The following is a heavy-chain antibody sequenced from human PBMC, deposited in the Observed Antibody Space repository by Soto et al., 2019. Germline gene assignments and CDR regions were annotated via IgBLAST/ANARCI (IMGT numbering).Heavy chain of an antibody. D-gene: IGHD1-26*01. CDR1: GFTFSSYA. CDR3: ANAPRGSYLNDY. Sequence: GGSLRLSCAASGFTFSSYAMSWVRQAPGKGLEWVSAISGSGGSTYYADSVKGRFTISRDNSKNTLYLQMNSLRAEDTAVYYCANAPRGSYLNDYCRQRTLVTVSS. J-gene: IGHJ4*02. V-gene: IGHV3-23*01. CDR2: ISGSGGST.